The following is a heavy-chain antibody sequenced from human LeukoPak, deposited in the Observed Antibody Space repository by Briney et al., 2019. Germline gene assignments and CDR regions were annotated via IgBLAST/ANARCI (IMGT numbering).Heavy chain of an antibody. CDR3: ARHASGYDYENNSFDP. J-gene: IGHJ5*02. CDR1: GYTFTDYY. CDR2: INPNSGGT. V-gene: IGHV1-2*02. Sequence: ASVKVSCKASGYTFTDYYMHWVRQAPGQGLEWVGWINPNSGGTNYAQKFQGRVTMTRDTSISTAYMELSRLRSDDTAVYYCARHASGYDYENNSFDPWGQGTLVTVSS. D-gene: IGHD5-12*01.